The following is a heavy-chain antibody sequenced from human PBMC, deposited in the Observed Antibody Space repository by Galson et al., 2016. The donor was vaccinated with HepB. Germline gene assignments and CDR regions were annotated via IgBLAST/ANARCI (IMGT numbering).Heavy chain of an antibody. CDR3: TRDPRWLQQGFKYYFDF. CDR2: ISSNGERT. J-gene: IGHJ4*02. V-gene: IGHV3-64*04. D-gene: IGHD5-24*01. CDR1: GFTLNA. Sequence: SLRLSCAASGFTLNAMHWVRRAPGRGLEYVSAISSNGERTYYADSVKGRFTISRDNSKNTLYLQMNSLRAEDTAMYYCTRDPRWLQQGFKYYFDFWGQGTLVTVSS.